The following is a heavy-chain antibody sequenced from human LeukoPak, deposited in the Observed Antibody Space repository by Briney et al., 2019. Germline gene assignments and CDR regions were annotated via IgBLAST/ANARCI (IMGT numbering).Heavy chain of an antibody. CDR2: IYYSGST. D-gene: IGHD1-26*01. J-gene: IGHJ4*02. CDR3: AREIRIVGATTGYFDY. V-gene: IGHV4-31*03. Sequence: SQTLSLTCTVSGGSISSGGYYWSWIRQHPGKGLEWIGYIYYSGSTYYNPSLKSRVTISVATSKNQFSLKLSSVTAADTAVYYCAREIRIVGATTGYFDYWGQGTLVTVSS. CDR1: GGSISSGGYY.